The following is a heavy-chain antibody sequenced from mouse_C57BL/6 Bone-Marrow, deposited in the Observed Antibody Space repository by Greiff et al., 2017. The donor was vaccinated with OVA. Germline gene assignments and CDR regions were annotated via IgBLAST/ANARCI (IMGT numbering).Heavy chain of an antibody. Sequence: QVQLRQPGAELVKPGASVKMSCKASGYTFTSYWITWVKQRPGQGLEWIGDIYPGSGSTNYNEKFKSKATLTVDTSSSTAYMQLSSLTSEDSAVYYCAGGYYGSSYGFAYWGQGTLVTVSA. J-gene: IGHJ3*01. D-gene: IGHD1-1*01. CDR2: IYPGSGST. CDR3: AGGYYGSSYGFAY. CDR1: GYTFTSYW. V-gene: IGHV1-55*01.